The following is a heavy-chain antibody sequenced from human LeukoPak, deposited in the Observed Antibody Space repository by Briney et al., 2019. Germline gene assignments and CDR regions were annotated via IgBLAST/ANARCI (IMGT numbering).Heavy chain of an antibody. Sequence: ASVKVSCKVSGYTLTELSMHWVRQAPGKGLEWMGGFDPEDGETIYAQKFQGRVTMTEDTSTDTAYMELSSLRSEDTAVYYCATVERELLHFDYWSQGTLVTVSS. V-gene: IGHV1-24*01. J-gene: IGHJ4*02. D-gene: IGHD1-26*01. CDR3: ATVERELLHFDY. CDR1: GYTLTELS. CDR2: FDPEDGET.